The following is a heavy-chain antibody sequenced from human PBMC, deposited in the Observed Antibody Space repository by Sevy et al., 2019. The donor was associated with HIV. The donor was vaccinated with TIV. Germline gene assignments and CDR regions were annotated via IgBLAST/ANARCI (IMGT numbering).Heavy chain of an antibody. CDR2: IYSGGST. V-gene: IGHV3-53*01. D-gene: IGHD6-13*01. CDR3: ARLSGIAAYNWFDP. Sequence: GGSLRLSCAASGFTVSSNYMSWVRQAPGKGLEWVSVIYSGGSTYYADSVKGRFTISRDNSKNTLYLQMNSLRAEDTAVYYCARLSGIAAYNWFDPWGQGTLVTVSS. CDR1: GFTVSSNY. J-gene: IGHJ5*02.